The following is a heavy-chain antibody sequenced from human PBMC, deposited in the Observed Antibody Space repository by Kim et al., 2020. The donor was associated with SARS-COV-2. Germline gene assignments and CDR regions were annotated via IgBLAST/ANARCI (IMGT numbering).Heavy chain of an antibody. J-gene: IGHJ4*02. CDR1: GFTFSTSP. Sequence: GGSLRLSCVASGFTFSTSPMGWVRQAPGKGLEWVSRISWDGTRTYYADSVKGRVTMSSDKSKNMLYLPMNSLRVEDTAVYYCAKGVINSGFDYWGQGTQVTVSS. V-gene: IGHV3-23*01. CDR2: ISWDGTRT. CDR3: AKGVINSGFDY. D-gene: IGHD1-26*01.